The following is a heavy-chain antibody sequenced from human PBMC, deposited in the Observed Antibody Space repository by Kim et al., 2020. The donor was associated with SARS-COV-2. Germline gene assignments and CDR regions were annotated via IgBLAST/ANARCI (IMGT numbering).Heavy chain of an antibody. CDR3: AKARFGYSSSWDPDN. J-gene: IGHJ4*02. V-gene: IGHV3-30*18. CDR1: GFTFSSYG. D-gene: IGHD6-13*01. Sequence: GGSLRLSCAASGFTFSSYGMHWVRQAPGKGLEWVAVISYDGSNKYYADSVKGRFTISRDNSKNTLYLQMNSLRAEDTAVYYCAKARFGYSSSWDPDNWGQGTLVTVSS. CDR2: ISYDGSNK.